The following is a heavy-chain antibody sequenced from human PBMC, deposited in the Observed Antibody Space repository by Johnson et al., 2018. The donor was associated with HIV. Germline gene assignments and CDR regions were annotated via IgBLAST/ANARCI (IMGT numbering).Heavy chain of an antibody. Sequence: VQLVESGGGLVQPGGSLRLSCVGSGFSFSDHFMDWVRQAPGKGLELVGRIRNKPSSYSTEYAASVKGRFTVSRDDSKNSVYLQMSSLKTEDTAVYYCTRDRDGVGVSWGQGTMVTVSS. J-gene: IGHJ3*01. V-gene: IGHV3-72*01. D-gene: IGHD3-10*01. CDR1: GFSFSDHF. CDR3: TRDRDGVGVS. CDR2: IRNKPSSYST.